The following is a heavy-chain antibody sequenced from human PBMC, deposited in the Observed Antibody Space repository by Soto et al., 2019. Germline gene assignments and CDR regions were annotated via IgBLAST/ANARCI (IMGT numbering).Heavy chain of an antibody. V-gene: IGHV1-18*01. CDR3: AREGVGYPFYYYHMDV. Sequence: GASVKVSCKASNYTFSSYGISWVRQAPGQGLEWMGWISAYNGNTNYAQRLQGRFTMTTDTSTSTAYMELRSLRSDDTAVYYCAREGVGYPFYYYHMDVWGKGTTVTVSS. CDR2: ISAYNGNT. J-gene: IGHJ6*03. CDR1: NYTFSSYG. D-gene: IGHD2-8*01.